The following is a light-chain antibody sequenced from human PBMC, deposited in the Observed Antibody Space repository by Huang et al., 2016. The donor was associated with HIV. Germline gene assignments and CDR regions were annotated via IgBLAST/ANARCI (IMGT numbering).Light chain of an antibody. V-gene: IGKV3-15*01. CDR1: ESVGSS. CDR2: GAS. CDR3: QQYDKWPPLLT. J-gene: IGKJ4*01. Sequence: EIVMTQSPATLSVSPGERVILSCRASESVGSSLAWYQQQPGQAPRLLIYGASTRSSGVPPRFSCSGSGTEFTLSISGLQSADFAVYYCQQYDKWPPLLTFGGGTKVEIK.